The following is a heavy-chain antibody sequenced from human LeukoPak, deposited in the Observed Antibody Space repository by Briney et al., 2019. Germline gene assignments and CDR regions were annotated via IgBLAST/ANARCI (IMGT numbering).Heavy chain of an antibody. CDR1: GDSVSSNIAA. CDR3: ARGPWSLDAFDI. D-gene: IGHD1-26*01. J-gene: IGHJ3*02. V-gene: IGHV6-1*01. CDR2: TYYRSKWYN. Sequence: QTLSLTCAISGDSVSSNIAAWNWIRQSPSRCLEWLGRTYYRSKWYNDYAVSVKSRITINPDTSKNQFSLQLNSLTPEDTAVYYCARGPWSLDAFDIWGQGTMVTVSS.